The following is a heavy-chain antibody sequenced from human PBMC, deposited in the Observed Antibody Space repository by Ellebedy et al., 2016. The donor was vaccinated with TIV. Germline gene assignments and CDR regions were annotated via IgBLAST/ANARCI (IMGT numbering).Heavy chain of an antibody. J-gene: IGHJ4*02. CDR1: GFTVSSNY. D-gene: IGHD3-22*01. CDR3: ARNYYDSSGYYWNFDY. Sequence: GESLKISCAASGFTVSSNYMSWVRQAPGKGLEWVSVIYSGGSTYYADSVKGRFTISRDNSKNTLYLQMNSLRAEDTAVYYCARNYYDSSGYYWNFDYWGQGTLVTVSS. CDR2: IYSGGST. V-gene: IGHV3-53*01.